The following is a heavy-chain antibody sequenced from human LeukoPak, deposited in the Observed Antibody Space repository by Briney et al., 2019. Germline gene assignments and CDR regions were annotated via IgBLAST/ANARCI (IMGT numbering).Heavy chain of an antibody. D-gene: IGHD2-15*01. CDR1: GFTVSSNY. V-gene: IGHV3-21*01. CDR2: ISSSSSYI. Sequence: GGSLRLSCAASGFTVSSNYMSWVRQAPGKGLEWVSSISSSSSYIYYADSVKGRFTISRDNAKNSLYLQMNSLRAEDTAVYYCARDFIPYCSGGSCYFNYWGQGTLVTVSS. CDR3: ARDFIPYCSGGSCYFNY. J-gene: IGHJ4*02.